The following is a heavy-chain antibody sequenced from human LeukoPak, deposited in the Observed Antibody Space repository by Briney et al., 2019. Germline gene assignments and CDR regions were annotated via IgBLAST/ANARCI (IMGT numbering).Heavy chain of an antibody. D-gene: IGHD2-21*01. J-gene: IGHJ3*02. CDR2: ISSTKTYI. CDR3: ARLRPPSIVYDGFDI. V-gene: IGHV3-21*06. Sequence: GGSLRLSCAASGFSLNTYSLSWVRQAPGKGLEWVSSISSTKTYIYYTDSVKGRFTISRVSAKNSVLLQMNSLRVEDTAVYYCARLRPPSIVYDGFDIWGQGTMVTVSS. CDR1: GFSLNTYS.